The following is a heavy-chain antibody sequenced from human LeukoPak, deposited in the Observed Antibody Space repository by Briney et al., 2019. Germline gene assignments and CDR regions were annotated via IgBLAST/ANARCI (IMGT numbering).Heavy chain of an antibody. D-gene: IGHD5-24*01. J-gene: IGHJ6*02. CDR2: IIPIFGTP. V-gene: IGHV1-69*13. CDR1: GGIFSSYA. CDR3: ARVVLGRRWLQSSYYYGMDV. Sequence: ASVKASCKASGGIFSSYAISWVRQAPGQGLEWMGGIIPIFGTPNYAQKFQGRVTITADESTSTAYMELSSLRSEDTAVYYCARVVLGRRWLQSSYYYGMDVWGQGTTVTVSS.